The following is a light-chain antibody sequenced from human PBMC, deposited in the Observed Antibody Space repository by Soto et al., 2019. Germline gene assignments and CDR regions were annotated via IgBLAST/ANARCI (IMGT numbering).Light chain of an antibody. CDR2: DAS. CDR3: QQRSNWSLT. CDR1: QSVSSY. Sequence: EIVLTQSPATLSLSPGARATLSCMASQSVSSYVAWYHQKPGQAPRLLIYDASNRATGIPARFSGSGSGTDFTLTISSLETDDLAVYDCQQRSNWSLTFGGGTKVEIK. V-gene: IGKV3-11*01. J-gene: IGKJ4*01.